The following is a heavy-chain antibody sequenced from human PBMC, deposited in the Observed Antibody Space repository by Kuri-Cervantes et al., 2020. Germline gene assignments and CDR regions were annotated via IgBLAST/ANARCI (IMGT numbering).Heavy chain of an antibody. J-gene: IGHJ3*02. CDR1: GFTFGDYA. CDR2: IRSKAYGGTT. Sequence: GESLKISCTASGFTFGDYAMSWFRQAPGKGLEWVGFIRSKAYGGTTEYAASVKGRFTISRDDSKNTLYLQMNSLKTEDTAVYYCTTDDDYGAFDIWGQGTMVTVSS. D-gene: IGHD4-17*01. V-gene: IGHV3-49*03. CDR3: TTDDDYGAFDI.